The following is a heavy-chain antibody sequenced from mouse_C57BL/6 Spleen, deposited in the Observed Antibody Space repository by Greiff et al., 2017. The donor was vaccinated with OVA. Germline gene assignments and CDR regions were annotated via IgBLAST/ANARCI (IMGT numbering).Heavy chain of an antibody. V-gene: IGHV1-64*01. J-gene: IGHJ4*01. Sequence: VKLQQPGAELVKPGASVKLSCKASGYTFTSYWMHWVKQRPGQGLEWIGMIHPNSGSTNYNEKFKSKATLTVDKSSSTAYMQLSSLTSEDSAVYYCARSGGLRRSMDYWGQGTSVTVSS. CDR1: GYTFTSYW. CDR2: IHPNSGST. D-gene: IGHD2-4*01. CDR3: ARSGGLRRSMDY.